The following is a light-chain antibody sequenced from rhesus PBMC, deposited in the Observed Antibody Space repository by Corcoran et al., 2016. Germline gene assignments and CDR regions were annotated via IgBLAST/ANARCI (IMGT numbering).Light chain of an antibody. J-gene: IGKJ3*01. CDR2: AAY. CDR1: QGISNA. Sequence: DIQMSQSPSSLSASVGDKVTITCRASQGISNALAWYQQKPGKAPKLLIYAAYHLESGVPSRFSGRRSGTDFTLTISSLQPADFATYYCQQGYSTPFTFGPRTKLDIK. V-gene: IGKV1-33*02. CDR3: QQGYSTPFT.